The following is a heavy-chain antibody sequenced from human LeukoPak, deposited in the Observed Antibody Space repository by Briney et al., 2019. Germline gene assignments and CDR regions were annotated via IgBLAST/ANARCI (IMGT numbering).Heavy chain of an antibody. J-gene: IGHJ3*02. CDR2: MNPNSGNT. Sequence: ASVKFSCKASGYTFTSYYMHWVRQAPGQGLEWMGWMNPNSGNTGYAQKFQGRVTITRNTSISTAYMELSSLRSEDTAVYYCARGCSSTSCYTSGAFDIWGQGTMVTVSS. CDR1: GYTFTSYY. CDR3: ARGCSSTSCYTSGAFDI. V-gene: IGHV1-8*01. D-gene: IGHD2-2*02.